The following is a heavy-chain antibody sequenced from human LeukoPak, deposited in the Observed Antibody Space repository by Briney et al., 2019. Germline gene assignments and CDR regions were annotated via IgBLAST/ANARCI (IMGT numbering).Heavy chain of an antibody. D-gene: IGHD2-2*01. J-gene: IGHJ4*02. CDR3: ARHFRYCRSTSCHLDY. CDR1: GGSIGSYY. CDR2: IYYSGST. Sequence: PSETLSLTCTVSGGSIGSYYWSWIRQPPGKGLEWIGYIYYSGSTNYNPSLKSRVTISVDTSKNQFSLKVSSVTAADTAVYYCARHFRYCRSTSCHLDYWGQGTLVTVSS. V-gene: IGHV4-59*08.